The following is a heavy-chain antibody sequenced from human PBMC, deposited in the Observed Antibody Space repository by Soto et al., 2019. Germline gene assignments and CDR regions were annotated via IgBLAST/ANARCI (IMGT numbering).Heavy chain of an antibody. Sequence: QVQLVESGGGVVQPGRSLRLSCAASGFTFSSYGMHWVRQAPGKGLEWVAVIWYGGSNKYYADSVKGRFTISRDNSKNTLYLQMNSLRAEDTAVYYCARDAGFGYGRHMDVWGKGTTVTVSS. V-gene: IGHV3-33*01. D-gene: IGHD5-12*01. CDR2: IWYGGSNK. J-gene: IGHJ6*03. CDR1: GFTFSSYG. CDR3: ARDAGFGYGRHMDV.